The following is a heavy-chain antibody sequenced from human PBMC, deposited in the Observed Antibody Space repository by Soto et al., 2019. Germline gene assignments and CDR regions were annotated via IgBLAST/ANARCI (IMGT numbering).Heavy chain of an antibody. CDR1: GMIVSINY. J-gene: IGHJ5*02. D-gene: IGHD3-10*01. CDR3: ARVAFRGQFGDLSDFDP. CDR2: IYSGGAT. V-gene: IGHV3-53*02. Sequence: EVQLVETGGGLIQPGGSLTLSCEASGMIVSINYISWVRQAPGKGLEWVAIIYSGGATHYAGSVKGRFTISRDSSRNTVSLQMNALRVDDTARYYCARVAFRGQFGDLSDFDPWGQGTLVNVSS.